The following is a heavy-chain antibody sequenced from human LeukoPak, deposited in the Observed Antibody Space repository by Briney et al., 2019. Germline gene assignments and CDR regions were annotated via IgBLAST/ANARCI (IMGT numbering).Heavy chain of an antibody. D-gene: IGHD6-13*01. V-gene: IGHV3-48*03. Sequence: PGGSLRLSCAASGFTFSSYEMNWVRQAPGKGLEWVSYISSSGSTIYYADSVKGRFTISRDNDKNSMYLQMNSRRAEDTAVYYCARAGEYDSSWYYFDYWGQGTLVTVSS. CDR3: ARAGEYDSSWYYFDY. J-gene: IGHJ4*02. CDR1: GFTFSSYE. CDR2: ISSSGSTI.